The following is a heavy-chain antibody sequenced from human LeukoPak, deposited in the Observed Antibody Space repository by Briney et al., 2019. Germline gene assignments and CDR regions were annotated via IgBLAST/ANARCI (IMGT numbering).Heavy chain of an antibody. V-gene: IGHV3-23*01. CDR2: IFPTSREI. CDR3: ATYRQVMLPFES. J-gene: IGHJ4*02. D-gene: IGHD5-18*01. CDR1: GFTFSSFA. Sequence: GGSLRLSCAASGFTFSSFAMIWVRQPPGKGLEWISSIFPTSREIHYADSVRGRFTISRDNSKSTLSLQMNSLRAEDTAIYYCATYRQVMLPFESWGQGTLVTVSS.